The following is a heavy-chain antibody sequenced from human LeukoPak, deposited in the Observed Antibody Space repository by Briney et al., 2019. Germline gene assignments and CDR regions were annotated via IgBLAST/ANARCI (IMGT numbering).Heavy chain of an antibody. CDR2: IYTIVST. CDR3: ARGIAVNDY. J-gene: IGHJ4*02. CDR1: GGSISSYY. Sequence: SETLSLTCTVSGGSISSYYWSWIRHPAGKGMEWIGRIYTIVSTNYNPSPKRRVTMSVDTSNNQFSLKLSSVTAADTGVYYCARGIAVNDYWGQGTLVTVSS. D-gene: IGHD6-19*01. V-gene: IGHV4-4*07.